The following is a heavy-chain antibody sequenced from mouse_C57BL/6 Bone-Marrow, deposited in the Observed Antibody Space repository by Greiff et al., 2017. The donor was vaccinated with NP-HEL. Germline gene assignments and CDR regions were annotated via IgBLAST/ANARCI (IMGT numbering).Heavy chain of an antibody. J-gene: IGHJ2*01. CDR1: GFNIKDDY. Sequence: EVQLQQSGAELVRPGASVKLSCTASGFNIKDDYMHWVKQRPEQGLEWIGWIDPENGDTEYASKFQGKATITADTSSNTAYLQLSSLTSEDTAVYYGMFGYGKGTYYFDYWGQGTTLTVSS. CDR2: IDPENGDT. CDR3: MFGYGKGTYYFDY. D-gene: IGHD2-1*01. V-gene: IGHV14-4*01.